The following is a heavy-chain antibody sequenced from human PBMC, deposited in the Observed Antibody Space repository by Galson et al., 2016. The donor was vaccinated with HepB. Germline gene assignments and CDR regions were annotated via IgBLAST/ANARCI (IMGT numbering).Heavy chain of an antibody. CDR2: IGSGGSTI. Sequence: SLRLSCAASGFFFSDYYMPWIRQAPGKGLEWVSYIGSGGSTIYYADSVKGRFTVSRDNAKNSLFLQMNSLRAEDTAVYYCARDYSSRWFYFDYWGQGTLVTVSS. J-gene: IGHJ4*02. CDR3: ARDYSSRWFYFDY. D-gene: IGHD6-13*01. V-gene: IGHV3-11*01. CDR1: GFFFSDYY.